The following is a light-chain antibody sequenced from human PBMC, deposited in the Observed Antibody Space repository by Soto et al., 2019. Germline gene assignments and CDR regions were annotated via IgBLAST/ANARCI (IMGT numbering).Light chain of an antibody. CDR1: QGLSSY. J-gene: IGKJ3*01. CDR2: STS. Sequence: DIQLTQSPSFLSASVGDRVTITCRASQGLSSYLAWYQQKPGMAPKLLIYSTSTLQSGVPARFSGSASGTEFTLTISSLQPEDFATYYCQQLNSYPITFGPGTKVYI. CDR3: QQLNSYPIT. V-gene: IGKV1-9*01.